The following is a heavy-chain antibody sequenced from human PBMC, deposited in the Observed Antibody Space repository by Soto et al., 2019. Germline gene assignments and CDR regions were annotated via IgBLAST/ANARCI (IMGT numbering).Heavy chain of an antibody. V-gene: IGHV3-48*01. CDR3: AKKLSSRPRGRDYYYGMDV. CDR1: AFTFSSYS. Sequence: PGGSLRLSCAASAFTFSSYSMNWVRQPPGKGLEWVSYISTRSNSTYYADSVKGRFTISRDNSKNTLYLQMNSLRAEDTAVYYCAKKLSSRPRGRDYYYGMDVWGQGTTVTVSS. CDR2: ISTRSNST. J-gene: IGHJ6*02. D-gene: IGHD2-15*01.